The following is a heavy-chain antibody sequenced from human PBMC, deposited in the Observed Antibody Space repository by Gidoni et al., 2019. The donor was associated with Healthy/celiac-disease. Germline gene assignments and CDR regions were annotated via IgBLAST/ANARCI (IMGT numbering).Heavy chain of an antibody. CDR2: IVGAGGTT. J-gene: IGHJ4*02. V-gene: IGHV3-23*01. CDR1: GFTFISEA. D-gene: IGHD3-10*02. Sequence: EVPLLESGGGLVQPGGSLRLSCAASGFTFISEAMSWVRQAPGKVLEWVSAIVGAGGTTYYAESVKWRFIISRDNSKNTLWLQMNSLRAEDTAVFYCTKGANCSGSSWGQGTLVTVSS. CDR3: TKGANCSGSS.